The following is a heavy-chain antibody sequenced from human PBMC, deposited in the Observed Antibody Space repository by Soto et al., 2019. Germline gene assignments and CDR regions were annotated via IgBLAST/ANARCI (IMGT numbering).Heavy chain of an antibody. CDR3: ASTYSSSWYWFDP. CDR2: IFSNDEK. J-gene: IGHJ5*02. Sequence: QVTVKESGPVLVKPTETLTLTCTVSGFSLSNAGLGVSWIRQPRGKALEWLAHIFSNDEKSYSKSLKSRLTNSKDTSKSQVVLIMTNMDPVDTATYYCASTYSSSWYWFDPWGQGTLVTVSS. D-gene: IGHD6-13*01. V-gene: IGHV2-26*04. CDR1: GFSLSNAGLG.